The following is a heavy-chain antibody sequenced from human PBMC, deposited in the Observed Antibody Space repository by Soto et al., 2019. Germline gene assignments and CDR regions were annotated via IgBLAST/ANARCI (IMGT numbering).Heavy chain of an antibody. D-gene: IGHD3-3*01. Sequence: QVQLVQSGAEVKKPGASVYVSCKASGYTFTSYGISWVRQAPGQGLEWMGWISGYNGNTNYAQKVQGRVTMTTDTSTRTAYMELRSLRSDDTAVYYCARDPGVRPARNWFDPWGQGTLVTVSS. V-gene: IGHV1-18*01. CDR2: ISGYNGNT. CDR3: ARDPGVRPARNWFDP. CDR1: GYTFTSYG. J-gene: IGHJ5*02.